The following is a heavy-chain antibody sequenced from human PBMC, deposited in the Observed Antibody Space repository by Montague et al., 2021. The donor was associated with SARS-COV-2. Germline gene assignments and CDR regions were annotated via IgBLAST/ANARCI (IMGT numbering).Heavy chain of an antibody. D-gene: IGHD1-26*01. CDR1: GFTFSSYA. CDR2: ISYDGSNK. J-gene: IGHJ5*02. Sequence: SLRLSCAASGFTFSSYAMHWVRQAPGKGLEWVAVISYDGSNKHYADSLNGRFTISRDNSKNTLYLQMNSLRAEDTAVYYCARVSRGSYYNWFNPWSQGTLVTVSS. V-gene: IGHV3-30-3*01. CDR3: ARVSRGSYYNWFNP.